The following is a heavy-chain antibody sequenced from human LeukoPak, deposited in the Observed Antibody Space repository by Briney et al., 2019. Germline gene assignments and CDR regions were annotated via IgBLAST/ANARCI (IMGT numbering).Heavy chain of an antibody. CDR1: GFTFSSYG. CDR2: ISYDGSNK. D-gene: IGHD6-25*01. V-gene: IGHV3-30*03. Sequence: GGSLRLSCAASGFTFSSYGMHWVRQAPGKGLEWVAVISYDGSNKYYADSVKGRFTISRDNSKNTLYLQMNSLRAEDTAVYYCARDPSHPLSSGWHSVDYWGQGTLVTVSS. CDR3: ARDPSHPLSSGWHSVDY. J-gene: IGHJ4*02.